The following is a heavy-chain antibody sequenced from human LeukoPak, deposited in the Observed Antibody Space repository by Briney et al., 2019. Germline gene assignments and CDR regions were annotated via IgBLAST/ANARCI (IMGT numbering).Heavy chain of an antibody. CDR1: GYSFTSYW. J-gene: IGHJ4*02. Sequence: GESLKISCKGSGYSFTSYWIGWVRQMPGKGLEWMGIIYPGDSDTRYSPSFQGQVTISADKSISTAYLQWSNLKASDTAMYYCARDSSGYYGKYYFDYWGQGTLVTVSS. CDR3: ARDSSGYYGKYYFDY. D-gene: IGHD3-22*01. CDR2: IYPGDSDT. V-gene: IGHV5-51*01.